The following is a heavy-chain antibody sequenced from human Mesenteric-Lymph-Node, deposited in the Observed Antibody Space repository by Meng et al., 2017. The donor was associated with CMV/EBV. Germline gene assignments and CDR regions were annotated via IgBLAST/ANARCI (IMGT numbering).Heavy chain of an antibody. J-gene: IGHJ4*02. V-gene: IGHV3-21*01. CDR2: ISSSSSYI. CDR3: ARAEGYCSSTSCYTAGFDY. Sequence: GGSLRLSCAASGFTFSSYSMNWVRQAPGKGLEWVSSISSSSSYIYYADSVKGRFTISRDNAKNSLYLQMNSLRAEDTAVYYCARAEGYCSSTSCYTAGFDYWGQGTLVTVSS. D-gene: IGHD2-2*02. CDR1: GFTFSSYS.